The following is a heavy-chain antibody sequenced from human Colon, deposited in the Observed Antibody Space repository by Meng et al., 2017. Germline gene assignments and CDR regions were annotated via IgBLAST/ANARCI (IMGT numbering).Heavy chain of an antibody. CDR3: ARAGTYSLDF. CDR2: IYHNGNT. D-gene: IGHD1/OR15-1a*01. J-gene: IGHJ4*02. V-gene: IGHV4-4*02. CDR1: GGSVSSYNW. Sequence: SETLSLTCAVSGGSVSSYNWWSWVRQAPGKGLEWIGEIYHNGNTNYNPSLKSRVTMSVDNSKSEFSLRLSSVTAADTAMYYCARAGTYSLDFWGQGTRVTGAS.